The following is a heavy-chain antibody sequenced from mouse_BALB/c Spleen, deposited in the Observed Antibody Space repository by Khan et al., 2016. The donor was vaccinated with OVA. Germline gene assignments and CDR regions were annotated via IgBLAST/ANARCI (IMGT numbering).Heavy chain of an antibody. V-gene: IGHV5-9-3*01. CDR2: ISSGGSFT. CDR1: GFTFSDYG. J-gene: IGHJ2*03. Sequence: EVELVESGGDLVKPGGSLKLSCAASGFTFSDYGLSWVRQTPEKRLEWVATISSGGSFTYYLDSVKGRFTISRDSAKNTLYLQMSSLRSEDTAMYYWTGTPGYYGSNYFDQWGQGTSLTVSS. D-gene: IGHD1-1*01. CDR3: TGTPGYYGSNYFDQ.